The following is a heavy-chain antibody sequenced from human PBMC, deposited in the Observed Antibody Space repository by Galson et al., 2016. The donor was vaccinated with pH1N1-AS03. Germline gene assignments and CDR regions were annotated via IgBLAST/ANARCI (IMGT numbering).Heavy chain of an antibody. Sequence: SVKVSCKASGYIFTGFYVHWVRQAPGQGLEWMGWINPNNGVTNYAQKFQAWVTMTGDTSIRKAYMELYGLKSDDTAVYYCARDPRGPCSSATCATTYYFGMDVWGQGTTVIVSS. CDR1: GYIFTGFY. CDR3: ARDPRGPCSSATCATTYYFGMDV. V-gene: IGHV1-2*04. D-gene: IGHD1-26*01. CDR2: INPNNGVT. J-gene: IGHJ6*02.